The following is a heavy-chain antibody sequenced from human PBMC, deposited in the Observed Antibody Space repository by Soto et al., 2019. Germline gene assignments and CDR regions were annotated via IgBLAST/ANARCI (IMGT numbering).Heavy chain of an antibody. CDR2: INPSGGST. J-gene: IGHJ6*02. V-gene: IGHV1-46*01. CDR1: GYTFTSYY. Sequence: ASVKVSCKASGYTFTSYYTHWVRQAPGQGLEWMGIINPSGGSTSYAQKFQGRVTMTRDTSTSTVYMELSSLRSEDTAVYYCARDLSRAPMDVWGQGTTVTVSS. CDR3: ARDLSRAPMDV.